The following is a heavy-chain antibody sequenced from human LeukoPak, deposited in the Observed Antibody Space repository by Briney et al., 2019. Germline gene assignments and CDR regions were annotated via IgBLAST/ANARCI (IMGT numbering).Heavy chain of an antibody. V-gene: IGHV3-21*01. J-gene: IGHJ4*02. CDR3: ASRIIAVAGTGDY. Sequence: GGSLRLSCAASGFTFSSYSMNWVRQAPGKGLEWVSSISSSSSYIYYADSVKGRFTISRDNAKNSLYLQMNSLRAEDTAVYYCASRIIAVAGTGDYWGQGTLVTVSS. D-gene: IGHD6-19*01. CDR1: GFTFSSYS. CDR2: ISSSSSYI.